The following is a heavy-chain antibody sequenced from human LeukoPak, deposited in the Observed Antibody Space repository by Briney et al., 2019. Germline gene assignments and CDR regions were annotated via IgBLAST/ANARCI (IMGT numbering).Heavy chain of an antibody. Sequence: GGSLRLSCAASGFTFSNYAMHWVRQAPGKGLEYVSGVNNDGGSPYYADSVKGRFIISRDNSKNTLYLQMGSLRPEDMAVYYCARDRGPHWKPPYIGCWGQGILVTVSS. V-gene: IGHV3-64*02. D-gene: IGHD1-1*01. J-gene: IGHJ4*02. CDR1: GFTFSNYA. CDR2: VNNDGGSP. CDR3: ARDRGPHWKPPYIGC.